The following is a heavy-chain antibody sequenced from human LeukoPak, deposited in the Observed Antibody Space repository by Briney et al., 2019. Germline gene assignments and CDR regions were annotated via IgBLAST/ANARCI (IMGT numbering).Heavy chain of an antibody. D-gene: IGHD2-15*01. CDR2: IIPILGIA. V-gene: IGHV1-69*04. Sequence: GASVKVSCKASGGTFSSYAISWVRQAPGQGLEWMGRIIPILGIANYAQKFQGRVTITADKSTSTAYMELSSLTSEDTAVYYCARDGGIEALDYGGQGTLVTVSS. CDR1: GGTFSSYA. CDR3: ARDGGIEALDY. J-gene: IGHJ4*02.